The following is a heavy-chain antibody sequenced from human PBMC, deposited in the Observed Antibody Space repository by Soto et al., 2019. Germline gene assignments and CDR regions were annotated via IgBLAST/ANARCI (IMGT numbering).Heavy chain of an antibody. D-gene: IGHD3-10*01. Sequence: QGKLVQSGPEVKKPGASVKVSCTASGYSFSGYDITWVRQAPGQGLEWLGWVSTSIRSTMSAEKLQGRLNMTTDTSTTTVYMELRGLTSDDTAVYYCARDSGAALYGEDALDIWGQGTMVSVSS. CDR3: ARDSGAALYGEDALDI. CDR1: GYSFSGYD. CDR2: VSTSIRST. J-gene: IGHJ3*02. V-gene: IGHV1-18*04.